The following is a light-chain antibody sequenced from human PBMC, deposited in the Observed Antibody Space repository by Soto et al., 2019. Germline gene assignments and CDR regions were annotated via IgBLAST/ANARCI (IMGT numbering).Light chain of an antibody. Sequence: QSALTQPASVSGSPGQSITISCTGTSSDVGAYDYVSWYQQFPGKAPKLMIFGVSNRPSGISNRFSGSKSGNTASLSISGLQAEDEADYYCSSFASTHTYVFGTGTKVTVL. J-gene: IGLJ1*01. V-gene: IGLV2-14*01. CDR1: SSDVGAYDY. CDR2: GVS. CDR3: SSFASTHTYV.